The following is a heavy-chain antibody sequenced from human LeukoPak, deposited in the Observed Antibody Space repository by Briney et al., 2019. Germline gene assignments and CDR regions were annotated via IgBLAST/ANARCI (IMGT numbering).Heavy chain of an antibody. D-gene: IGHD1-26*01. CDR3: AKDVGKWESLHFFDY. CDR2: ISGSGAST. J-gene: IGHJ4*02. CDR1: GFTFSSYA. V-gene: IGHV3-23*01. Sequence: GRSLRLSCAASGFTFSSYAMHWVRQAPGKGLEWISGISGSGASTYYADSVTGRFTISRDNSRNTLYLQMNSLRGDDTAVYYCAKDVGKWESLHFFDYWGQGTLVTVSS.